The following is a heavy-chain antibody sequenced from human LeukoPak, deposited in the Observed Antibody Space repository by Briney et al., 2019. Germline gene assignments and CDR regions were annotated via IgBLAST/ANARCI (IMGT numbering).Heavy chain of an antibody. J-gene: IGHJ5*02. CDR1: GGSFSGYY. V-gene: IGHV4-34*01. D-gene: IGHD2-15*01. Sequence: SETLSLTCAVYGGSFSGYYWSWIRQPPGKGLEWIGEINHSGSTNYNPSLKSRVTISVDTSKNQFSLELSSVTAADTAVYYCASYCSGGSCYWFDPWGQGTLVTVSS. CDR3: ASYCSGGSCYWFDP. CDR2: INHSGST.